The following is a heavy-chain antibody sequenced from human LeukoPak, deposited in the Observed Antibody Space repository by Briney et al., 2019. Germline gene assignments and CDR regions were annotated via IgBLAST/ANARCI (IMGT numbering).Heavy chain of an antibody. CDR3: VRDITGDIYTY. D-gene: IGHD7-27*01. CDR1: GFTFSSYX. V-gene: IGHV3-74*01. Sequence: SGGSLRLSCAASGFTFSSYXXHXVXQAPGXXLXLVSRINSDGSSINYEDSVKGRLTIQREKAKKTLYLKMNSLRAEDTAVYYCVRDITGDIYTYWGQGTLVTVSS. CDR2: INSDGSSI. J-gene: IGHJ4*02.